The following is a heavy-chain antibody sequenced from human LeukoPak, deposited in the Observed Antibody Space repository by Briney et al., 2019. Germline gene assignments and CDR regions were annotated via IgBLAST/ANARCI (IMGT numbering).Heavy chain of an antibody. Sequence: GGSLRLSCAASGLTFSSYSMNWVRQAPGKGLEWVSSISSSSSYIYYADSVKGRFTISRDNAKNSLYLQMNSLRAEDTAVYYCARGASAIPFDYWGQGTLVTVSS. CDR3: ARGASAIPFDY. CDR2: ISSSSSYI. CDR1: GLTFSSYS. V-gene: IGHV3-21*01. J-gene: IGHJ4*02. D-gene: IGHD2-21*01.